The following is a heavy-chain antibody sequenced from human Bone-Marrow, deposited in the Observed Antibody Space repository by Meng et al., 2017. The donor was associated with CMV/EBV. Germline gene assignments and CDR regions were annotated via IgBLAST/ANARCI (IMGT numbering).Heavy chain of an antibody. J-gene: IGHJ5*02. V-gene: IGHV1-69*05. D-gene: IGHD6-13*01. CDR3: ARLFGYSSSWTRYNWFDP. CDR2: IIPIFGTA. Sequence: SVKVSCKASGGTFSSYAISWVRQAPGQGLEWMGGIIPIFGTANYAQKFQGRVTITTDESTSTAYMELSSLRSEDTAVYYCARLFGYSSSWTRYNWFDPWGQGTRVTGSS. CDR1: GGTFSSYA.